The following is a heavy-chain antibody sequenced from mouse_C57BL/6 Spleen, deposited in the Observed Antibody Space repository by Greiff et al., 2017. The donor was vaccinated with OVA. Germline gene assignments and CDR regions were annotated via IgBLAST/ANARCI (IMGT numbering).Heavy chain of an antibody. Sequence: VQLQQSGAELVKPGASVKISCKASGYAFSSYWMNWVKQRPGKGLEWIGQIYPGDGDTNYNGKFKGKATLTADKSSSTAYMQLSSLTSEDSAVYFCASNWDPYAMDYWGQGTSVTVSS. V-gene: IGHV1-80*01. CDR1: GYAFSSYW. CDR3: ASNWDPYAMDY. CDR2: IYPGDGDT. J-gene: IGHJ4*01. D-gene: IGHD4-1*02.